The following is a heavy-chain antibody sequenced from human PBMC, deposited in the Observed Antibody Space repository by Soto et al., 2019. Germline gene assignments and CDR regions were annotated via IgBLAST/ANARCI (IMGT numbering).Heavy chain of an antibody. D-gene: IGHD3-22*01. J-gene: IGHJ1*01. CDR3: AKDDLRGYYLDHFQH. V-gene: IGHV3-30*18. CDR1: GFTFGHYG. Sequence: HPGGSLRLSCSASGFTFGHYGMHWVRQAPGKGLEWVAVISYEGDEQKYGDTVKGRFTVTRDNSKSTLYLQMNSLRSDDTAVYYCAKDDLRGYYLDHFQHWGLGTAVTVSS. CDR2: ISYEGDEQ.